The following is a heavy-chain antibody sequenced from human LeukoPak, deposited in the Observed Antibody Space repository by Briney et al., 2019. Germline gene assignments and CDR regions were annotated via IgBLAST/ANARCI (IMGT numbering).Heavy chain of an antibody. CDR2: ISGSGGYT. CDR1: GFTFSTYA. J-gene: IGHJ4*02. Sequence: HSGGSLRLSCAASGFTFSTYAMSWVRQAPGKGLEWVSAISGSGGYTYYADSVKGRFTISRDSSKNTLYLQMNSQTAEDTAVYYCAGRITILGVVTINWGQGALVTVSS. D-gene: IGHD3-3*01. CDR3: AGRITILGVVTIN. V-gene: IGHV3-23*01.